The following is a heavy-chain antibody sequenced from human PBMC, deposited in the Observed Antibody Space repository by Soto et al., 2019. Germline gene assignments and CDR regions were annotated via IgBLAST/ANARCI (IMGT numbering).Heavy chain of an antibody. D-gene: IGHD6-6*01. CDR3: SPILPRPRDLDS. CDR2: ITGSAGAA. J-gene: IGHJ4*02. Sequence: EVQLLESGGALVQPGGSLRLSCAASGFTFSSYAMSWVRQAPGKGLEWVSSITGSAGAAYYADSVEGRFTISRDNSKNTLVIHMDSLRAEDSAVYYCSPILPRPRDLDSWGQGTLVTVSS. V-gene: IGHV3-23*01. CDR1: GFTFSSYA.